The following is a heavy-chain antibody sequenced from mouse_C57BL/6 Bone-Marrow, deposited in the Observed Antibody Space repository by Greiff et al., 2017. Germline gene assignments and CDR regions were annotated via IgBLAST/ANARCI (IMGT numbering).Heavy chain of an antibody. CDR2: IDPDTGGT. CDR3: TRRCNCFAWFAY. V-gene: IGHV1-15*01. J-gene: IGHJ3*01. Sequence: QVQLKESGAELVRPGASVTLSCKASGYTFTDYEMHWVKQTPVHGLEWIGAIDPDTGGTAYNQKFKGKAILTADKSSSTAYMELRSLTSEDSAVYYCTRRCNCFAWFAYWGQGTLVTVSA. CDR1: GYTFTDYE. D-gene: IGHD2-1*01.